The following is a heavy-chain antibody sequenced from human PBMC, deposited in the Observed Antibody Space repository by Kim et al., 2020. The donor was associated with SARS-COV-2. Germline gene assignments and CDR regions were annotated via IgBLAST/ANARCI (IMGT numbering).Heavy chain of an antibody. V-gene: IGHV1-2*06. Sequence: ASVKVSCKASGYTFTGYYMHWVRQAPGQGLEWMGRINPNSGGTNYAQKFQGRVTMTRDTSISTAYMELSRLRSDDTAVYYCASSSPGYCSSTSCYVGDWDWFDPWGQGTLVTVSS. CDR1: GYTFTGYY. CDR3: ASSSPGYCSSTSCYVGDWDWFDP. D-gene: IGHD2-2*01. J-gene: IGHJ5*02. CDR2: INPNSGGT.